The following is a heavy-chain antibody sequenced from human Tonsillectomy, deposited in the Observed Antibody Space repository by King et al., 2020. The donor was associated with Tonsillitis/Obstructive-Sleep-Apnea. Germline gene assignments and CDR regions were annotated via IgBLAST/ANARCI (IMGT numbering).Heavy chain of an antibody. J-gene: IGHJ3*02. CDR3: ARASEAFDI. D-gene: IGHD6-6*01. V-gene: IGHV4-34*01. Sequence: LQQWGAGLLKPSETLSLTCAVYGGSFSGYYWSWIRQPPGKGLEWIGEIDHSGSTNYNPSLKSRVTISEDTSKNLFSLELSSVTAADTAVYYCARASEAFDIWGQGTMVIVSS. CDR2: IDHSGST. CDR1: GGSFSGYY.